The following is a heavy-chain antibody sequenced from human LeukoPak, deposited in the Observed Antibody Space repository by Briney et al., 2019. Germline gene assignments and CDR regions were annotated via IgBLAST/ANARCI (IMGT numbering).Heavy chain of an antibody. CDR3: ARGSYDSSGYYSRAFDI. V-gene: IGHV3-53*04. Sequence: GGSLRLSCAASGFTFSSNYMSWGRQAPGKGLEWVSVIYSGGSTYYADSVKGRFTISRHNSKNTLYLQMNSLRAEDTAVYYCARGSYDSSGYYSRAFDIWGQGTMVTVSS. J-gene: IGHJ3*02. CDR2: IYSGGST. D-gene: IGHD3-22*01. CDR1: GFTFSSNY.